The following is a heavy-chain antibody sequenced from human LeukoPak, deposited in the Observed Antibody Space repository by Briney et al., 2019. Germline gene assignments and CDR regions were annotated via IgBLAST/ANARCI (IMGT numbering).Heavy chain of an antibody. CDR3: ARYMVRGVIGFDY. Sequence: SETLSLTCAVYGGSFSGYYWSWIRQPPGKGLEWIGEINHSGSTYYNPSLKSRVTISVDTSKNQFSLKLSSVTAADTAVYYCARYMVRGVIGFDYWGQGTLVTVSS. V-gene: IGHV4-34*01. CDR2: INHSGST. CDR1: GGSFSGYY. J-gene: IGHJ4*02. D-gene: IGHD3-10*01.